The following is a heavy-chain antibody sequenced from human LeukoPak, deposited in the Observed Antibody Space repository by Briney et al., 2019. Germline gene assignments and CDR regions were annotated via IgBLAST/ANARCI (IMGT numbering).Heavy chain of an antibody. CDR3: ARQWPPS. D-gene: IGHD6-19*01. J-gene: IGHJ5*02. CDR2: IYYSGST. CDR1: GYSISSGYY. Sequence: SETLSLTCTVSGYSISSGYYWGWIRQPPGKGLEWIGYIYYSGSTYYNPSLKSRVTISVDTSKNQFSLKLSSVTAADTAVYYCARQWPPSWGQGTLVTVSS. V-gene: IGHV4-38-2*02.